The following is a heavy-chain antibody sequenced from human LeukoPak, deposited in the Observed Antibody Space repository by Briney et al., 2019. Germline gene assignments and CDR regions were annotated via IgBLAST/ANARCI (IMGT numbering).Heavy chain of an antibody. Sequence: GGSLRLSCAASGFTFSSYAMSWVRQAPGKGLEWVSTTSGSGGSTYYADSVKGRFTISRDNFKNRLYLKMNSLRAEDTAVYYCARGEVDYGGKPGGGYFDLWGRGTLVTVSS. CDR3: ARGEVDYGGKPGGGYFDL. CDR2: TSGSGGST. J-gene: IGHJ2*01. V-gene: IGHV3-23*01. CDR1: GFTFSSYA. D-gene: IGHD4-23*01.